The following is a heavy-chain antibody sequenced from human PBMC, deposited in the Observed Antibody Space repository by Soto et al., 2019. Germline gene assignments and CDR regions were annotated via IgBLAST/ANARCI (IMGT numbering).Heavy chain of an antibody. D-gene: IGHD3-16*01. CDR3: ARDYAGY. CDR2: ISSDGSSQ. V-gene: IGHV3-30-3*01. J-gene: IGHJ4*02. Sequence: QVQLVESGGGVVQPGRSLRLSCAASGFTFSTYAMHWVRQAPGKGLEWVAVISSDGSSQFYADSVKGRFTISRDKSKNTVYLQMDSLRAEDTAVYHCARDYAGYWGQGTLVTASS. CDR1: GFTFSTYA.